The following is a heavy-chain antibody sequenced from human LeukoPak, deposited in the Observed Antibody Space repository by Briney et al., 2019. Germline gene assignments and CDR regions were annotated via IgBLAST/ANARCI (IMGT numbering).Heavy chain of an antibody. CDR2: IYYSGST. J-gene: IGHJ6*02. CDR1: GGSISSYY. CDR3: ARGQGLRYFDWPHYYYYYGMDV. V-gene: IGHV4-59*12. Sequence: PSETLSLTCTVSGGSISSYYWSWIRQPPGKGLEWIGYIYYSGSTNYNPSLKSRVTISVDTSKNQFSLKLSSVTAADTAVYYCARGQGLRYFDWPHYYYYYGMDVWGQGTTVTVSS. D-gene: IGHD3-9*01.